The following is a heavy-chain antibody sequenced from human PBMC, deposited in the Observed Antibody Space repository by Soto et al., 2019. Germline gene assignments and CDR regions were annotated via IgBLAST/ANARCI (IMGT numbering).Heavy chain of an antibody. V-gene: IGHV4-4*02. J-gene: IGHJ3*02. CDR3: AREVAARPLAAFDI. CDR2: IYHSGST. Sequence: QVQLQESGPGLVKPSGTLSLTCAVSSGSISSSNWWSWVRQPPGKGLEWIGEIYHSGSTNYHPSLKSRVTTSVDKSKNQFSLKLSSVTAAHTAVYYCAREVAARPLAAFDIWGQGTMVTVSS. D-gene: IGHD6-6*01. CDR1: SGSISSSNW.